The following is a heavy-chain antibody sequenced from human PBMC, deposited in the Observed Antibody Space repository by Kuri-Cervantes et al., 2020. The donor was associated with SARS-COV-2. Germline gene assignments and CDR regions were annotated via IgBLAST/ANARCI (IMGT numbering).Heavy chain of an antibody. CDR1: GGSISSYY. CDR2: IYYSGST. CDR3: ARGSSPTALIDY. V-gene: IGHV4-59*12. Sequence: GSLRLSCTVSGGSISSYYWSWIRQPPGKGLEWTGYIYYSGSTNYNPSLKSRVTISVDTSKNQFSLKLSSVTAADTAVYYCARGSSPTALIDYWGQGTLVTVSS. J-gene: IGHJ4*02. D-gene: IGHD6-13*01.